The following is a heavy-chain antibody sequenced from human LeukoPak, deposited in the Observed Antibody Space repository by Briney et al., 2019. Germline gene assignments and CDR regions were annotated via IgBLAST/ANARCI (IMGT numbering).Heavy chain of an antibody. J-gene: IGHJ4*02. CDR2: ISYDGSNK. CDR1: GFTFSSYA. Sequence: GRSLRLSCAASGFTFSSYAMHWVRQAPGKGLEWVAVISYDGSNKYYADSVKGRFTISRDNSKNTLYLQMNSLRAEDTAVYYCARGDYYDSSGYYYLGQGTLVTVSS. D-gene: IGHD3-22*01. V-gene: IGHV3-30-3*01. CDR3: ARGDYYDSSGYYY.